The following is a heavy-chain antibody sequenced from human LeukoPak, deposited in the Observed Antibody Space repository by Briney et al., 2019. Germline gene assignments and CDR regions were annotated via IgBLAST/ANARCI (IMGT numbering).Heavy chain of an antibody. CDR1: GFTFTSHW. CDR2: TNQDGSEK. Sequence: GGTLRLSCAASGFTFTSHWISWVRQVPGRGLEWVGNTNQDGSEKNYVDSVKGRFAISRDNTKNTLYLQMNSLRAEDTAVYSCARDVGRGWFDYWGRGTLVTVSS. J-gene: IGHJ4*02. CDR3: ARDVGRGWFDY. D-gene: IGHD6-19*01. V-gene: IGHV3-7*01.